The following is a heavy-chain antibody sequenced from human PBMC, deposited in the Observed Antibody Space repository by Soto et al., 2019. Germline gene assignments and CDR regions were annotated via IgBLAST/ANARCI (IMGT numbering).Heavy chain of an antibody. V-gene: IGHV3-30-3*01. D-gene: IGHD2-2*02. CDR1: GFTFTNHA. Sequence: SLRLSCAASGFTFTNHAISWVRQAPGKGLEWAAVISYDGTKKYYADSVKGRFTLSRENSKNTLYLQLHRLKPEDTAVYYCARDPLPAAIRAYFDSWGHGTRVTV. J-gene: IGHJ4*01. CDR3: ARDPLPAAIRAYFDS. CDR2: ISYDGTKK.